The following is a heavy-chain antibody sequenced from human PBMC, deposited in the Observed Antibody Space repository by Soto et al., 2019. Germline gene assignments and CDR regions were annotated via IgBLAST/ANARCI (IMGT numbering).Heavy chain of an antibody. CDR2: IIPIFGTA. CDR1: GGTFSSYA. J-gene: IGHJ6*02. CDR3: ARDDTILDGYGIAV. D-gene: IGHD3-10*01. V-gene: IGHV1-69*05. Sequence: QVQLVQSGAEVKKPGSSVKVSCKASGGTFSSYAISWVRQAPGQGLEWMGGIIPIFGTAHHAQKFQGRVTXLPXEXTSTAYMELSSLRSEDTAVYYCARDDTILDGYGIAVWGQGPTVTVSS.